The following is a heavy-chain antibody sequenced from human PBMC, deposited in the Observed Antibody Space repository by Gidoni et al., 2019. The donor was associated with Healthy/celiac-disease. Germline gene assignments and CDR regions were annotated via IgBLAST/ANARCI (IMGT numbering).Heavy chain of an antibody. CDR1: GFTCSSYA. CDR3: GGDFWSGPLGIDP. D-gene: IGHD3-3*01. CDR2: ISGSGGST. V-gene: IGHV3-23*01. Sequence: EVHLFESGGGLVQPGGSLRLSCAASGFTCSSYAMSWVRQAPGKGLEWVSAISGSGGSTYYADSLKGRFTISRDNAKNTLYLQMNSLRAEDTAVYYCGGDFWSGPLGIDPWGQGTLVTVSS. J-gene: IGHJ5*02.